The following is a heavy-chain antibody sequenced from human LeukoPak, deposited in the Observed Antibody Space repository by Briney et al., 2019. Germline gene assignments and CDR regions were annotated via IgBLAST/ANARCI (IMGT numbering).Heavy chain of an antibody. CDR3: AKVSSSGWYGY. D-gene: IGHD6-19*01. CDR2: ISGDGGST. J-gene: IGHJ4*02. V-gene: IGHV3-43*02. Sequence: GGSLRLSCAASGFPFDDYAMHWVRQVPGKGLEWVSLISGDGGSTYYADSVKGRFTISRDNSKNSLYLQMNSLKIEDSALYYCAKVSSSGWYGYWGQGTLVTISS. CDR1: GFPFDDYA.